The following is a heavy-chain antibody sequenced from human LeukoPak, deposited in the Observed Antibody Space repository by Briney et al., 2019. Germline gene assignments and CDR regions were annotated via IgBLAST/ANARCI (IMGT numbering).Heavy chain of an antibody. V-gene: IGHV4-39*01. CDR1: GGSISSSNYF. Sequence: PSESLSLTCTVSGGSISSSNYFWGWIRQPPGKGLEWIGSIYYSGSTYYNPSLKSRVTISVDTSKNQFSLELSSVTAADTAVYYCARLSSNWILDYWGQGTLVTVSS. D-gene: IGHD6-13*01. CDR2: IYYSGST. J-gene: IGHJ4*02. CDR3: ARLSSNWILDY.